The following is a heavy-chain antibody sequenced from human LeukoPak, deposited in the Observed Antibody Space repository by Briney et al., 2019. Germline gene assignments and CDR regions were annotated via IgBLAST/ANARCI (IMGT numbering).Heavy chain of an antibody. Sequence: TTSETLSLTCAVYGGSFSGYYWSWIRQPPGKGLEWIGEINHSGSTNYNPSLKSRVTISVDTSKNQFSLKLSSVTAADTAVYYCASHQGYSSGWYIPAIRYYFDYWGQGTLVTVSS. CDR2: INHSGST. J-gene: IGHJ4*02. D-gene: IGHD6-19*01. CDR3: ASHQGYSSGWYIPAIRYYFDY. CDR1: GGSFSGYY. V-gene: IGHV4-34*01.